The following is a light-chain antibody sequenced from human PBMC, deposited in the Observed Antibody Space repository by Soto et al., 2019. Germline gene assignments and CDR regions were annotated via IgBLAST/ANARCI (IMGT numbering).Light chain of an antibody. Sequence: DIQMTQSPSSLSASIGDRVTITCRASQAISNYLNWYQQKPGKAPNLLISAASSLESGVPYRFSGSGSGTEFTLTISSLQPEDFATYYCQQSYSSPFTFGPGTKVDV. J-gene: IGKJ3*01. CDR3: QQSYSSPFT. CDR1: QAISNY. CDR2: AAS. V-gene: IGKV1-39*01.